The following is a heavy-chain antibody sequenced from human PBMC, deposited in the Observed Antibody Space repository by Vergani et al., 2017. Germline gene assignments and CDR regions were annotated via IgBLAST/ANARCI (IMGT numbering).Heavy chain of an antibody. D-gene: IGHD3-16*01. CDR1: GFTVSSNY. V-gene: IGHV3-66*01. Sequence: EVQLVESGGGLVQPGGSLRLSCAASGFTVSSNYMSWVRQAPGKGLEWVSVIYSGGSTYYADSVKGRFTISRDNSKNTQYLQMNSLRAEDTDVYYCARDRRRRGVDYWGQGTLVTVSS. J-gene: IGHJ4*02. CDR3: ARDRRRRGVDY. CDR2: IYSGGST.